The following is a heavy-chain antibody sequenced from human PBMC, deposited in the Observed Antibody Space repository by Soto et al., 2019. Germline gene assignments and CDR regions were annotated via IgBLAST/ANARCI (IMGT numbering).Heavy chain of an antibody. V-gene: IGHV3-30*18. CDR3: AKDPDYGDYVV. Sequence: QVQLVESGGGVVQPGRSLRLSCAASGFTFSSYGMHWVRQAPGKGLEWVAVISYDGSNKYYADSVKGRFTISRDNSKNTLYLQMNSLRAEDTAVYYCAKDPDYGDYVVWGQGTLVTVSS. CDR1: GFTFSSYG. J-gene: IGHJ4*02. CDR2: ISYDGSNK. D-gene: IGHD4-17*01.